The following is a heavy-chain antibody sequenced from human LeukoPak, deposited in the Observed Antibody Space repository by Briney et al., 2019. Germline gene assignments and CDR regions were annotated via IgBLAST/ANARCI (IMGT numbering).Heavy chain of an antibody. CDR1: GFTFSSYA. J-gene: IGHJ2*01. CDR2: ISGSGGST. CDR3: AKEGRNYWYFDL. V-gene: IGHV3-23*01. Sequence: GASLRLSCAASGFTFSSYAMSWVRQAPGKGLEWVSVISGSGGSTYYADSAKGRFTISRDSSRNTLNLYMNSLRADDTAVYFCAKEGRNYWYFDLWGRGTLVTVSS.